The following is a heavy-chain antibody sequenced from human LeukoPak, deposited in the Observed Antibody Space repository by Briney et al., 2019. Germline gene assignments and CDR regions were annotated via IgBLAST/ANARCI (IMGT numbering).Heavy chain of an antibody. D-gene: IGHD4-11*01. V-gene: IGHV1-69*06. CDR1: GGTFSSYA. CDR2: IIPIFGTA. J-gene: IGHJ6*03. CDR3: ARGGIETVTTFQVDYYYYMHV. Sequence: GASVKVSCKASGGTFSSYAISWVRQAPGQGLEWMGGIIPIFGTANYAQKFQGRVTITADKSTSTAYMELSSLRSEDTAVYYCARGGIETVTTFQVDYYYYMHVWGKGTTVTVSS.